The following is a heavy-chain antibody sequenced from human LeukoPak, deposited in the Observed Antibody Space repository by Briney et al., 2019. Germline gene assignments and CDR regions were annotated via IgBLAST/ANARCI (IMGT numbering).Heavy chain of an antibody. CDR3: AGSYYYDSSGYYGNYYGMDV. J-gene: IGHJ6*02. D-gene: IGHD3-22*01. Sequence: GGSLRLSCAASGFTFSSYWMHWVRQAPGKGLVWVSRINSDGSSTSYADSVKGRFTISRDNAKNTLYLQMNSLRAEDTAVYYCAGSYYYDSSGYYGNYYGMDVWGQGTTVTVSS. CDR1: GFTFSSYW. CDR2: INSDGSST. V-gene: IGHV3-74*01.